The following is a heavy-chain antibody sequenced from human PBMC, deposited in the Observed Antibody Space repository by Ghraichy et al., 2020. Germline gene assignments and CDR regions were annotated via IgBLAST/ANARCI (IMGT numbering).Heavy chain of an antibody. V-gene: IGHV3-15*01. CDR3: GRLGAFDY. D-gene: IGHD3-9*01. CDR2: IKSKADGGTT. CDR1: GFTFNNAW. J-gene: IGHJ4*02. Sequence: GGSLRLSCTASGFTFNNAWVTWVRQAPGKGLEWIGRIKSKADGGTTDYGAPVKGRFTISRDDSKNTVYLQMNSLRTEDTAVYYCGRLGAFDYWDQGTLVTVSS.